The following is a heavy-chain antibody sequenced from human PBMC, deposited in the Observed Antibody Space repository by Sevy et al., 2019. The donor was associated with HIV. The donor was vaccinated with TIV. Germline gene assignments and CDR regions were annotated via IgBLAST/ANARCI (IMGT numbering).Heavy chain of an antibody. CDR2: IIPVSGAA. CDR1: GGDFNNNA. CDR3: AWAGDTLRFCSATSCYFNWFYP. D-gene: IGHD2-2*01. V-gene: IGHV1-69*13. J-gene: IGHJ5*02. Sequence: ASVKVSCKTFGGDFNNNAITWVRQAPGQGLEWMGGIIPVSGAANYAQKFQDRVTISADESTSTTYMELSSLRSEDTAVYFCAWAGDTLRFCSATSCYFNWFYPWGQGTLVTVSS.